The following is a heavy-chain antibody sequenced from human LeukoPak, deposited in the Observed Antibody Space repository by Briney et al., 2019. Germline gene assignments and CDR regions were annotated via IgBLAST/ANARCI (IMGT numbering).Heavy chain of an antibody. Sequence: ASVKVSCKASGYTFTSYYMHWVRQAPGQGLEWMGIINPSGGSTNYAQKFQGRVTMTRDTSTSTVYMELSSLRSEDTAVYYCATRGAPFVPYYYYGMDVWGQGTTVTVSS. CDR2: INPSGGST. J-gene: IGHJ6*02. CDR3: ATRGAPFVPYYYYGMDV. V-gene: IGHV1-46*01. CDR1: GYTFTSYY. D-gene: IGHD3-10*02.